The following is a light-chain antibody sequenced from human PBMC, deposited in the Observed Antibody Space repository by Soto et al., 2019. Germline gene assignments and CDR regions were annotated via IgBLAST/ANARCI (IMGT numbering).Light chain of an antibody. CDR2: EVT. J-gene: IGLJ3*02. Sequence: QSALTQPASVSGSPGQWITISCTGTNSDVGSYNVVSWYQQHPGKAPKLLLYEVTTRPSGVSNRFSGSKSGSTASLTISVLQAEDEAYYYCCSYACCSIWVFGGGTKLTVL. CDR3: CSYACCSIWV. V-gene: IGLV2-23*02. CDR1: NSDVGSYNV.